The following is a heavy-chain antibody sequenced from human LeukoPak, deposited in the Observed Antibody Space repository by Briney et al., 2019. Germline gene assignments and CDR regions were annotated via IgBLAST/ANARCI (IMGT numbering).Heavy chain of an antibody. CDR1: GFTFSSYL. D-gene: IGHD3-9*01. Sequence: GGSLRLSCAASGFTFSSYLMSWVRQAPGKGLECVANIRQDGSEKFYVDSVKGRFTISRDNAKNSLYLQMNSLRAEDTAVYYCARPRADILTGYPYFDYWGQGTLVTVSS. V-gene: IGHV3-7*01. J-gene: IGHJ4*02. CDR3: ARPRADILTGYPYFDY. CDR2: IRQDGSEK.